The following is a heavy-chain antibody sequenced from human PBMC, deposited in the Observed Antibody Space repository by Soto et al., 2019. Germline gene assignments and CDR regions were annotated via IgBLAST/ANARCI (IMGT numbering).Heavy chain of an antibody. V-gene: IGHV3-74*01. Sequence: EVQLVESGGGLVQPGGSLRLSCAASGFTFSSYWMHWVRQAPGKGLVWVSRIDNAGSSVRYADSVKGQFTISRDNAKNTLYLQMHSLRAEGTAVYYCTRVGGSVSGMDVWGQGTTVTVSS. CDR3: TRVGGSVSGMDV. J-gene: IGHJ6*02. CDR2: IDNAGSSV. CDR1: GFTFSSYW. D-gene: IGHD1-26*01.